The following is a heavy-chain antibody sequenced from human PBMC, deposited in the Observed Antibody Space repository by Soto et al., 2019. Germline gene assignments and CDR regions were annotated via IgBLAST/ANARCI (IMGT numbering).Heavy chain of an antibody. CDR2: INPATGAA. D-gene: IGHD3-3*01. J-gene: IGHJ3*02. CDR3: ARGGGVGVAGSAAFDM. Sequence: QLHLVQSGAVVKKPGASVTVSCSASGYPVTAYYMHWVRQAPGRGLEWMGGINPATGAAKNTQTFQGRVTMPSATSGSTGFMELSGLTSEDTAVFYCARGGGVGVAGSAAFDMWGQGTLVTVSS. CDR1: GYPVTAYY. V-gene: IGHV1-2*02.